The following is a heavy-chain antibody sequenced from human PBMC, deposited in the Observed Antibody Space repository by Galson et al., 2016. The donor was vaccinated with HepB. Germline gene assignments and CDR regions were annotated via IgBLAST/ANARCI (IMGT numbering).Heavy chain of an antibody. CDR2: ISWNSYNI. D-gene: IGHD2-2*01. Sequence: LRLSCAASGFTFNDYAMHWVRQAPGKGLEWVSGISWNSYNIDYADSVKGRFTISRDNAKNSLYLQVDSLRPEDTALYFCTREYATSRFDPWGRGTLVTVSS. V-gene: IGHV3-9*01. CDR3: TREYATSRFDP. CDR1: GFTFNDYA. J-gene: IGHJ5*02.